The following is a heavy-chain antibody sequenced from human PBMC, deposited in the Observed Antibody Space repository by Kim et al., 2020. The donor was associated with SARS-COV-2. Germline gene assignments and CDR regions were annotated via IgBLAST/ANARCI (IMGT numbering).Heavy chain of an antibody. Sequence: GGSLRLSCAASGFTFSSYSMNWVRQAPGKGLEWVSSISSSSSYIYYADSVKGRFTISRDNAKKSLYLQMNSLRAEDTAVYYCAREGRITIFGVVIPKDYYMDVWGKGTTVTVSS. CDR1: GFTFSSYS. V-gene: IGHV3-21*01. CDR2: ISSSSSYI. CDR3: AREGRITIFGVVIPKDYYMDV. D-gene: IGHD3-3*01. J-gene: IGHJ6*03.